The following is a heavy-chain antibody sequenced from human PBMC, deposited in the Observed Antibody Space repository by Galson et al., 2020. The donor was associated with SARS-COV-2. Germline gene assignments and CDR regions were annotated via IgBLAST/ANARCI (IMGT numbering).Heavy chain of an antibody. D-gene: IGHD4-17*01. J-gene: IGHJ4*02. CDR3: ARSDYGDYVNY. V-gene: IGHV4-30-2*01. Sequence: SETLSLTCSVSGDSINSGGYAWSWIRQPPGKGLEWLGYIYHSESTYYNPSLKSRVFISIDKSKNQFFLELSSVTAADTAVYYCARSDYGDYVNYWGQGTLVTVSS. CDR2: IYHSEST. CDR1: GDSINSGGYA.